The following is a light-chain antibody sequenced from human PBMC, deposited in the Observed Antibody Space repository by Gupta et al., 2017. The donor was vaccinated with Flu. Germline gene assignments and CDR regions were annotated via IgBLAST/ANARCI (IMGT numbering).Light chain of an antibody. Sequence: QPVLTQPSSHSASSGSSVRLTCMSSTGSSIGDFWIRWYQQKPGNPARYLLYYHSDSNKGQGSGVTSRLSGSNDASANAGILNSTGLQPEDEADDYCCTWHSNSKTNDGVFGGGTKLTVL. CDR2: YHSDSNK. V-gene: IGLV5-52*01. CDR1: TGSSIGDFW. CDR3: CTWHSNSKTNDGV. J-gene: IGLJ3*02.